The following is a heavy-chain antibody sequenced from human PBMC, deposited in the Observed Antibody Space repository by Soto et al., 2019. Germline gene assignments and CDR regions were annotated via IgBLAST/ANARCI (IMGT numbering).Heavy chain of an antibody. CDR1: GGSISGGGYY. J-gene: IGHJ4*02. V-gene: IGHV4-31*03. D-gene: IGHD5-18*01. Sequence: QVQLQESGPGLVKPSQTLSLTCTVSGGSISGGGYYWSWIRQHPGKGLEWIGYIYYSGSTYYNPSLKSRITISIDTSKNPFSLKLSSVTAADTAVYYCARHVSPYTHFDYWGQGTLVTDSS. CDR3: ARHVSPYTHFDY. CDR2: IYYSGST.